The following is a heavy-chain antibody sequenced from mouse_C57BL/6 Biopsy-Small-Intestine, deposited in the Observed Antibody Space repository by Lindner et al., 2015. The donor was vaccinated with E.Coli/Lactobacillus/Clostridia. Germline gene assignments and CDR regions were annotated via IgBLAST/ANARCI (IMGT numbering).Heavy chain of an antibody. Sequence: ASVKVSCKASGYRFSDYYIHWVRQAPGQGLEWMGWINPSRDATKHAQQFQGRVTMTIDTSISTAYMELNRLTSDDTAVYYCARESDIEGRPEAFQIWGQGAKVTVSS. CDR3: ARESDIEGRPEAFQI. V-gene: IGHV1-84*02. CDR1: GYRFSDYY. D-gene: IGHD1-3*01. J-gene: IGHJ1*01. CDR2: INPSRDAT.